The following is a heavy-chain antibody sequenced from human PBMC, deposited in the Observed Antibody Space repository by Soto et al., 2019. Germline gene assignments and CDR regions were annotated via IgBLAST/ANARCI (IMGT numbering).Heavy chain of an antibody. D-gene: IGHD6-13*01. J-gene: IGHJ4*02. CDR2: INTGNGDS. CDR1: GYVFTSFA. Sequence: VSVKVSCKTSGYVFTSFAIHWMRQAPGQGPEWMGWINTGNGDSKYSEKFQDRVTITRDTSATTAYMELSSLRSEDTAVYYCARVKTIAMPGIDYWAREPWSPSPQ. CDR3: ARVKTIAMPGIDY. V-gene: IGHV1-3*04.